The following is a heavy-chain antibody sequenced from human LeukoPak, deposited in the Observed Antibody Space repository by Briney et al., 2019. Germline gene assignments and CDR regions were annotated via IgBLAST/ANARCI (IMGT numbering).Heavy chain of an antibody. D-gene: IGHD5-24*01. Sequence: ASVKVSCKASGYTFTSYYMHWVRQAPGQGLEWMGIINPSGGSTSYAQKFQGRVTMTRDTSTSTVYMELSSLRSEDTAVYYCARGADVEMATGHWFDPWGQGTLVTVSS. V-gene: IGHV1-46*01. CDR1: GYTFTSYY. J-gene: IGHJ5*02. CDR2: INPSGGST. CDR3: ARGADVEMATGHWFDP.